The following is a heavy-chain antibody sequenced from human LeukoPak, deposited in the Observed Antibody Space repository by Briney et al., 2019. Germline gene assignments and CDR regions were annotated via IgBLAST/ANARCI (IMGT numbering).Heavy chain of an antibody. Sequence: GGSLRLSCAASGFTFSSYAMSWVRQAPGKGLEWVSAISGSGGSTYYADSVKGRFTISRDNSKNTLHLQMNSLRAEATAVYYCAKGHVDTAMASDYWGQGTLVTVSS. J-gene: IGHJ4*02. CDR1: GFTFSSYA. D-gene: IGHD5-18*01. CDR2: ISGSGGST. CDR3: AKGHVDTAMASDY. V-gene: IGHV3-23*01.